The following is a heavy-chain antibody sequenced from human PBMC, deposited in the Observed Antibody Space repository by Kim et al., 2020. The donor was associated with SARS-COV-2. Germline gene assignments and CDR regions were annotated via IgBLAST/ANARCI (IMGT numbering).Heavy chain of an antibody. J-gene: IGHJ4*02. V-gene: IGHV3-30*04. Sequence: GGSLRLSCAASGFTFSSYAMHWVRQAPGKGLEWVAVISYDGSNKYYADSVKGRFTISRDNSKNTLYLQMNSLRAEDTAVYYCASAIGGATPFVGFGYWGQGTLVTVSS. CDR2: ISYDGSNK. D-gene: IGHD2-15*01. CDR1: GFTFSSYA. CDR3: ASAIGGATPFVGFGY.